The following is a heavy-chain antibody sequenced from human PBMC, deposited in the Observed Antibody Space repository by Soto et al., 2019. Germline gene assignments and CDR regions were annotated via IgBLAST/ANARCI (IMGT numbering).Heavy chain of an antibody. Sequence: QLQLQESGSGLVKPSQTLSLTCAVSGGSISSGGYSWSWIRQPPGKGLEWIGYIYHSGSTYYNPSLKGRVTILVARSKNQFSLNLSSVTAADTAVYYCARGEVVALGYWGQGTLVTVSS. D-gene: IGHD2-15*01. V-gene: IGHV4-30-2*01. CDR2: IYHSGST. J-gene: IGHJ4*02. CDR1: GGSISSGGYS. CDR3: ARGEVVALGY.